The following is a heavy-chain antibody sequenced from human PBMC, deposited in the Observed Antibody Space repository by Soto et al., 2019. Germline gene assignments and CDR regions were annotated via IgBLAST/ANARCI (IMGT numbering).Heavy chain of an antibody. D-gene: IGHD3-3*01. CDR2: IYHSGST. J-gene: IGHJ6*02. Sequence: PSETLSLTCAVSGYSISSGYYWGWIRQPPGEGLEWIGSIYHSGSTYYNPSLKSRVTISVDTSKNQFSLKLSSVTAADTAVYYCARVLYYDFWSGSGPMDVWGQGTTVTVSS. CDR1: GYSISSGYY. V-gene: IGHV4-38-2*01. CDR3: ARVLYYDFWSGSGPMDV.